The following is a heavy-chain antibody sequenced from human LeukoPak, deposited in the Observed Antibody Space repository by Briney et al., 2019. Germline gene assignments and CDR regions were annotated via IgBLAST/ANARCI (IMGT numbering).Heavy chain of an antibody. CDR2: IYTSGSN. V-gene: IGHV4-61*02. CDR3: ARDFVYCSSTSCYRGNWFDP. Sequence: SETLSLTCTVSGGSISSGSYYWRWIRQPAGKGLEWFGRIYTSGSNNYNPSLKSRVTISVDTSKNQFSLKLSSVTAADTAVYYCARDFVYCSSTSCYRGNWFDPWGQGTLVTVSS. J-gene: IGHJ5*02. D-gene: IGHD2-2*02. CDR1: GGSISSGSYY.